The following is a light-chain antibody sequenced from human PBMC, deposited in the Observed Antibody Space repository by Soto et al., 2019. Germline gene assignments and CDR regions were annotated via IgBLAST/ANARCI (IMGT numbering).Light chain of an antibody. CDR2: GAS. J-gene: IGKJ4*01. V-gene: IGKV3-15*01. CDR3: QQDSSWPLT. CDR1: QDIRSS. Sequence: EIVMTQSPATRSVSPGERITLXXRASQDIRSSLAWYQQKPGQAPRXIIYGASIRATGVPATFSGSGAGTEFTLSISSLQSEHLGVYYCQQDSSWPLTFGGGTKVDIK.